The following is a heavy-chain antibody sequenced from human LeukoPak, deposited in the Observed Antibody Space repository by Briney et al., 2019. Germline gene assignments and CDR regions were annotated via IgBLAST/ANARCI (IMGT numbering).Heavy chain of an antibody. CDR1: GFTFSNYW. J-gene: IGHJ3*02. V-gene: IGHV3-20*04. CDR3: ARASTYYYDSSGFADAFDI. Sequence: PGGSLRLSCAASGFTFSNYWMSRVRQAPGKGLEWVSGINWNGGSTGYADSVKGRFTISRDNAKNSLYLQMNSLRAEDTALYYCARASTYYYDSSGFADAFDIWGQGTMVTVSS. CDR2: INWNGGST. D-gene: IGHD3-22*01.